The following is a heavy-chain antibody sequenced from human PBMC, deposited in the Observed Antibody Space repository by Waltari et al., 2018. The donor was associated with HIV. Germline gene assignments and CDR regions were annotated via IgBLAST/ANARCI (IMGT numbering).Heavy chain of an antibody. CDR1: GYCFTSYW. CDR3: ARHEQYYYDSSGYYGWFDP. Sequence: EVQLVQSGAEVKKPGESLKTSCKGSGYCFTSYWIGWVRQMRGKGLEWMGIIYPGDSDTRYSPSFQGQVTISADKSISTAYLQWSSLKASDTAMYYCARHEQYYYDSSGYYGWFDPWGQGTLVTVSS. CDR2: IYPGDSDT. J-gene: IGHJ5*02. V-gene: IGHV5-51*01. D-gene: IGHD3-22*01.